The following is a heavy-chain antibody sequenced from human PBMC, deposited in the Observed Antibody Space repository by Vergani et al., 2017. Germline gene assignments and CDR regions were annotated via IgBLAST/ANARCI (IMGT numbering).Heavy chain of an antibody. CDR3: AMSMVTGGGWFTDY. CDR2: IIPILGIA. J-gene: IGHJ4*02. Sequence: QVQLVQSGAEVKKPGSSVKVSCKASGGTFSSYTISWVRQAPGQGLEWMGRIIPILGIADYAQKFQGRVTITADKSTSTAYMELSSLRSEDTAVYYCAMSMVTGGGWFTDYWGQGTLVTVYS. D-gene: IGHD5-18*01. CDR1: GGTFSSYT. V-gene: IGHV1-69*02.